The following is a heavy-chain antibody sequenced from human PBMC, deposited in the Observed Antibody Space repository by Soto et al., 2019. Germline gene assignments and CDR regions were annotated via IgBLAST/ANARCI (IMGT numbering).Heavy chain of an antibody. J-gene: IGHJ5*02. CDR1: GGSFSGYY. D-gene: IGHD3-9*01. CDR2: IKHSGST. CDR3: ATRKILTGYYRGRWFDP. Sequence: QVQLQQWGAGLLKPSETLYLTCSVYGGSFSGYYSSWIRQPPGQGLEWMGEIKHSGSTNYNPSLKRRVTISVDTSKSQFSLKLRSVPAADTAGYYCATRKILTGYYRGRWFDPWGLGSLV. V-gene: IGHV4-34*01.